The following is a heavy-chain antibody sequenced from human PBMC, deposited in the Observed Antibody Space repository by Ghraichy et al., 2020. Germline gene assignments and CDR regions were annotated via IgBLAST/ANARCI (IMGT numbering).Heavy chain of an antibody. CDR2: INHSGST. Sequence: SETLSLTCAVYGGSFSGYYWSWIRQPPGKGLEWIGEINHSGSTNYNPSLKSRVTISVDTSKNQFSLKLSSVTAADTAVYYCARVGGDYGFTFDYWGQGTLVTVSS. V-gene: IGHV4-34*01. CDR1: GGSFSGYY. CDR3: ARVGGDYGFTFDY. J-gene: IGHJ4*02. D-gene: IGHD4-17*01.